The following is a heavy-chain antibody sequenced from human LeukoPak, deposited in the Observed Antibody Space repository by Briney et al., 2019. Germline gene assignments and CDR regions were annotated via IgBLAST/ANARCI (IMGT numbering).Heavy chain of an antibody. CDR3: ARQTSIAAAGYFDY. V-gene: IGHV3-7*01. Sequence: GGSLRLSCAASGFTFSSYWMSWVRQAPGKGLEWVANIKQDGSEKYYVDSVKGRFTISRDNAKNSLYLQMNSLRAEDTAVYYCARQTSIAAAGYFDYWGQGTLVTVSS. CDR1: GFTFSSYW. D-gene: IGHD6-13*01. CDR2: IKQDGSEK. J-gene: IGHJ4*02.